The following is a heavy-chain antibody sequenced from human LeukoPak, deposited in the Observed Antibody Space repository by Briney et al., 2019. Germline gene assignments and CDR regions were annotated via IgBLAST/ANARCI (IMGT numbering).Heavy chain of an antibody. CDR3: ARSRRYCGSTNCYNAGCY. Sequence: PGGSLRLSCAASGFTFDDYGMSWVRQAPGKGLEWVSGINWNGDTTNYADSVKGRFTISRDNAKNSLHLQMDSLTVGDTALYYCARSRRYCGSTNCYNAGCYWGQGTLVTVSS. J-gene: IGHJ4*02. D-gene: IGHD2-2*02. CDR1: GFTFDDYG. V-gene: IGHV3-20*04. CDR2: INWNGDTT.